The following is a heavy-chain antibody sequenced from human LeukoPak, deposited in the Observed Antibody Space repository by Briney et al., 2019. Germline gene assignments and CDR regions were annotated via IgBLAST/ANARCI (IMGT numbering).Heavy chain of an antibody. CDR3: ARSSTYYYDSSGYLPLVY. Sequence: GASVKLSCKASGYTFTGYYMHWVRQAPGQGLELMGCINPNSGGTNYAQTFQVRVTMTGDTSISTAYMELSRLRSDDTAVYYCARSSTYYYDSSGYLPLVYWGQGTLVTVSS. D-gene: IGHD3-22*01. CDR2: INPNSGGT. V-gene: IGHV1-2*02. J-gene: IGHJ4*02. CDR1: GYTFTGYY.